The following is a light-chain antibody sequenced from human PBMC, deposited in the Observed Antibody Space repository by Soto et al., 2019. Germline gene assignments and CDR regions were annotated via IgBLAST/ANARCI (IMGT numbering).Light chain of an antibody. J-gene: IGKJ1*01. V-gene: IGKV1-8*01. CDR3: QQYYSYPQT. Sequence: AIRMTQSPSSLSASTGDRVTITCRSSTGISSDLAWYQQKPGKAPKLLIYAASTLQSGVPSRFSGSGSGTDFTLTISCLQSEDFATYYCQQYYSYPQTFGQGTKVEIK. CDR2: AAS. CDR1: TGISSD.